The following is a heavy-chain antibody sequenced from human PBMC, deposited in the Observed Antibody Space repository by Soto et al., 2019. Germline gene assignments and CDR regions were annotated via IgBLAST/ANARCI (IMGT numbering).Heavy chain of an antibody. CDR2: ISSSSSTI. CDR3: ATSWSTVTNLLDY. V-gene: IGHV3-48*01. J-gene: IGHJ4*02. Sequence: GGSLRLSCAASGFTFSSYSMNWVRQAPGKGLEWVSYISSSSSTIYYADSVKGRFTISRDNAKNSLYLQMNSLRAEDTAVYYCATSWSTVTNLLDYWGQGTLVTVSS. D-gene: IGHD4-17*01. CDR1: GFTFSSYS.